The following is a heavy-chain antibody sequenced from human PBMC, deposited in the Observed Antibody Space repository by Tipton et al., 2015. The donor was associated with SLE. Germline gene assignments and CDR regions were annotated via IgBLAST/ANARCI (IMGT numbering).Heavy chain of an antibody. CDR3: ARVYYNFGGGSDYYYYMDV. D-gene: IGHD3-3*01. CDR2: IHPGESET. V-gene: IGHV5-51*03. CDR1: GYSFTNYW. Sequence: QLVQSGAAVKKPGESLKMSCKTSGYSFTNYWIGWVRQMPGQGLEYVGIIHPGESETRYSPSFQGQVTFSADKSIRTAYLQWSSLKASDTAMYYCARVYYNFGGGSDYYYYMDVWGKGTTVTVSS. J-gene: IGHJ6*03.